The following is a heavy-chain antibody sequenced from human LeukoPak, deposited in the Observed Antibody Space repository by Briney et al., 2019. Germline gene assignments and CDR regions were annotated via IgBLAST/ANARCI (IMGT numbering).Heavy chain of an antibody. CDR3: VTAMVRGEYYYYGMDV. V-gene: IGHV1-69*04. J-gene: IGHJ6*02. CDR2: IIPIFGIA. CDR1: GGTFSSYA. D-gene: IGHD5-18*01. Sequence: SVKVSCKASGGTFSSYAISWVRQAPGQGLEWMGRIIPIFGIANYAQKFQGRVTITADKSTSTAYTELSSLRSEDTAVYYCVTAMVRGEYYYYGMDVWGQGTTVTVSS.